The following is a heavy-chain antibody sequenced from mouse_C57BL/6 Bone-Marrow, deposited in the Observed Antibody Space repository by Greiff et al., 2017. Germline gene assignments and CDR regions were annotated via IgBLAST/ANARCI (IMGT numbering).Heavy chain of an antibody. CDR1: GYTFTSYW. D-gene: IGHD2-3*01. CDR3: ARSGWLLKDWFAY. J-gene: IGHJ3*01. Sequence: QVQLQQPGAELVKPGASVKLSCKASGYTFTSYWMHWVKQRPGQGLEWIGMIHPNSGSTNYNEKFKSKATLTVDKSSSTAYMQLSSLTSEDSAVYYCARSGWLLKDWFAYWGQGTLVTVSA. V-gene: IGHV1-64*01. CDR2: IHPNSGST.